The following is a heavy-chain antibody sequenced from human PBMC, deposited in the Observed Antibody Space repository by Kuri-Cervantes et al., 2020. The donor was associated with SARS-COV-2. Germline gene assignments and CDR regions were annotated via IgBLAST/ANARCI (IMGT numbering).Heavy chain of an antibody. Sequence: GESLKISGKGSGYSFTSYWIGWVRPMPGKGLEWMGIIYPGDSDTRYSPSFQGQVTISADKSISTAYLQWSSLKASDTAMYYCALKPAPMIEGWFDPWGQGTLVTVSS. CDR2: IYPGDSDT. CDR1: GYSFTSYW. V-gene: IGHV5-51*01. CDR3: ALKPAPMIEGWFDP. J-gene: IGHJ5*02. D-gene: IGHD3-22*01.